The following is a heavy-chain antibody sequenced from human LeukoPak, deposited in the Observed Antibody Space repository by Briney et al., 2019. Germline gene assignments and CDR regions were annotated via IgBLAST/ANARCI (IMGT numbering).Heavy chain of an antibody. CDR2: INHSGST. CDR3: ASYGIAAAGNEAFDI. V-gene: IGHV4-34*01. CDR1: GGSFSGYY. J-gene: IGHJ3*02. D-gene: IGHD6-13*01. Sequence: PSETLSLTCAVYGGSFSGYYWSWIRQPPGKGLEWIEEINHSGSTNYNPALKSRVTISVDTSKNQFSLKLSSVTAADTAVYYCASYGIAAAGNEAFDIWGQGTMVTVSS.